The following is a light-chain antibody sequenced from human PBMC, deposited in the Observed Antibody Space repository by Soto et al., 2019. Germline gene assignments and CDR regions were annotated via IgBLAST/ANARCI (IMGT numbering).Light chain of an antibody. CDR3: QQYNDWPSWT. Sequence: EIVMTQSPATLSGSPGERATLSCRASQSVSSNLAWYQQKPGQAPRLLIYGASTRATGFPARFSGSGSGTEFPLTISSLQSEDFAGYYCQQYNDWPSWTFGQGTKVEIK. V-gene: IGKV3-15*01. CDR2: GAS. J-gene: IGKJ1*01. CDR1: QSVSSN.